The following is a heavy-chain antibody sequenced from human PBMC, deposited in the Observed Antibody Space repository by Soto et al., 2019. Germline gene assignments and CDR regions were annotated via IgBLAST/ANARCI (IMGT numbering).Heavy chain of an antibody. CDR3: AWRGSTAVSGAGSFDI. Sequence: QVQLQESGPGLVKPSQTLSLTCTVSGGSISSGGYYWSWIRQHPGRGLEWIGYIYYSGNTYYNPSLKSRVSISLDTSKTQFSLKLTSVTAADTAVYYCAWRGSTAVSGAGSFDIWGHGTMVTVTS. CDR1: GGSISSGGYY. CDR2: IYYSGNT. D-gene: IGHD4-17*01. J-gene: IGHJ3*02. V-gene: IGHV4-30-4*08.